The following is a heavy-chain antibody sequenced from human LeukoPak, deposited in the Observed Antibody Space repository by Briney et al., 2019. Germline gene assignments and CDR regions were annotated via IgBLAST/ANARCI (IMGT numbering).Heavy chain of an antibody. J-gene: IGHJ6*03. CDR2: ISGSGVSGAGT. D-gene: IGHD2-15*01. V-gene: IGHV3-23*01. Sequence: GGSLRLSCVASGFTFSSYAMSWVRQAPGKGLEWVSGISGSGVSGAGTYYADSVKGRFTISRDCSKNTLYLQMNSLRAEDTAVYYCTKDRWELPKRNYMDVWGKGTTVTVSS. CDR3: TKDRWELPKRNYMDV. CDR1: GFTFSSYA.